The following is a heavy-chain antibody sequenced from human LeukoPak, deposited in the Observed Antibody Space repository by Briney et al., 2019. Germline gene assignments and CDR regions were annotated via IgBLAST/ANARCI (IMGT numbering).Heavy chain of an antibody. CDR2: IHSSGST. Sequence: PSETLSLTCTVSGSSIISASYYYWSWIRQPPGKGLEWIGYIHSSGSTNYNPSLKSRVTISVDTSKSQFTLKLSSVTAADTAVYYCATPYSSGDGAFDIWGQGTVVTVSS. D-gene: IGHD3-22*01. CDR3: ATPYSSGDGAFDI. CDR1: GSSIISASYYY. J-gene: IGHJ3*02. V-gene: IGHV4-61*01.